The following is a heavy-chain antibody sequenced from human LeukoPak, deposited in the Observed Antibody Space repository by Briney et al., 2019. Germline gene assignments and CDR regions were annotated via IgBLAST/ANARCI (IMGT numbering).Heavy chain of an antibody. CDR2: ISSSSSYI. CDR3: ARVSVRYFDN. Sequence: GGSLRLSCAASGFTFSSYSMNWVRQAPGKGLEWVSSISSSSSYIYYADSVKGRFTISRDNAKNSLYLQMNSLRAEDTAVHYCARVSVRYFDNWGQGTQVTVSS. J-gene: IGHJ4*02. D-gene: IGHD2-8*01. V-gene: IGHV3-21*01. CDR1: GFTFSSYS.